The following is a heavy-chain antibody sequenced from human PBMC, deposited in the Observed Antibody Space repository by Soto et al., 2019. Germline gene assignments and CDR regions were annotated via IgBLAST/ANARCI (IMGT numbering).Heavy chain of an antibody. CDR3: ARGYCTATICDPWFDP. Sequence: GESLKISCQGSGYAFSSYWIAWVRQMPGKGLEWMGIIYPGDSDTRYSPSFQGQVTISVDKSITTAYLQWSSLKASDTAMYYCARGYCTATICDPWFDPWGQGTLVTVSS. D-gene: IGHD2-8*02. V-gene: IGHV5-51*01. CDR1: GYAFSSYW. J-gene: IGHJ5*02. CDR2: IYPGDSDT.